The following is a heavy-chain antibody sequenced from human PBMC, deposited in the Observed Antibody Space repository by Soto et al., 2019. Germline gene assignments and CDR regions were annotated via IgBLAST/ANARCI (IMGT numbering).Heavy chain of an antibody. Sequence: QVQLVQSGAEVKKPGASVKVSCKASGYTFTSYYMHWVRQAPGQGLEWMGIINPSGGSTSYAQKSQGRVTMTRDTSTSTVYMELSSLSSAGSAVYYCARGRYSSGREPSERADAFDIWGQGTMVTVSS. D-gene: IGHD6-19*01. CDR2: INPSGGST. CDR1: GYTFTSYY. J-gene: IGHJ3*02. CDR3: ARGRYSSGREPSERADAFDI. V-gene: IGHV1-46*01.